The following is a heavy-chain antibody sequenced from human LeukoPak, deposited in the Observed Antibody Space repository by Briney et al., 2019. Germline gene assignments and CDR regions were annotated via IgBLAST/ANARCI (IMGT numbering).Heavy chain of an antibody. CDR3: ARDRTIGELVDY. V-gene: IGHV3-21*01. Sequence: GSLRLSCVASGFTFSRHGMNWVRQAPGKGLEWVSSISSSSSYIYYADSVKGRFTISRDSAKNSLYLQMNSLRAEDTAVYYCARDRTIGELVDYWGQGTLVTVSS. J-gene: IGHJ4*02. D-gene: IGHD3-10*01. CDR2: ISSSSSYI. CDR1: GFTFSRHG.